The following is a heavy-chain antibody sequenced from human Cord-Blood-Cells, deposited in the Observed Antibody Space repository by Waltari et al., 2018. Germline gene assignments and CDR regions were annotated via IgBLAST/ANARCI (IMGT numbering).Heavy chain of an antibody. Sequence: EVQLVESGGGLVQPGGSLRLSCAASGFTVSSNYMSWVGQAPGKGVGWVSFIYGGGSTYYAHSVKGRFTISRHNSKNTLDLQMNSLRAEDTAVYYCARDELTGDRGRGDWGQGTLVTVSS. CDR3: ARDELTGDRGRGD. V-gene: IGHV3-53*04. D-gene: IGHD7-27*01. CDR2: IYGGGST. CDR1: GFTVSSNY. J-gene: IGHJ4*02.